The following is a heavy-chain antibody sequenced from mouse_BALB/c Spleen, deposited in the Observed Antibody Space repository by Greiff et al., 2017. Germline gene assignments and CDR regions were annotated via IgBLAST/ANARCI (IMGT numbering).Heavy chain of an antibody. D-gene: IGHD1-1*01. CDR1: GYAFTNYL. J-gene: IGHJ1*01. Sequence: QVQLQQSGAELVRPGTSVKVSCKASGYAFTNYLIEWVKQRPGQGLEWIGVINPGSGGTNYNEKFKGKATLTADKSSSTAYMQLSSLTSDDSAVYFCARHNYYGSSWYFDVWGAGTTVTVSS. V-gene: IGHV1-54*01. CDR2: INPGSGGT. CDR3: ARHNYYGSSWYFDV.